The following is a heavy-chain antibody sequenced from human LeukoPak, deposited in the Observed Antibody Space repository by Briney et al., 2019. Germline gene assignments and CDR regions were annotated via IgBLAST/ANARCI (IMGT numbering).Heavy chain of an antibody. D-gene: IGHD3-3*01. V-gene: IGHV3-48*01. CDR1: GFTFSSYS. J-gene: IGHJ6*03. CDR2: ISSSSSTI. Sequence: PGGSLRLSCAASGFTFSSYSMNWVRQAPGKGLEWVSYISSSSSTIYYADSVKGRFTISRDNAKNSLYLQMNSLRAEDTAVYYCARDYDFWSGPAGYYYYYMDVWGKGTTVTVSS. CDR3: ARDYDFWSGPAGYYYYYMDV.